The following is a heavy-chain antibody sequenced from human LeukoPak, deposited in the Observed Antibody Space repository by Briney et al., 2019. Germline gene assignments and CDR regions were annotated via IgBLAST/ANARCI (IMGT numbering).Heavy chain of an antibody. D-gene: IGHD2-8*01. CDR3: TRVSLNGDHGGYFDY. CDR2: ITGNTYGGTT. Sequence: GGSLRLSCTASGFTFGDYAMSWVRQAPGKSLEWVGFITGNTYGGTTEYAASVKGRFTISRDDSKNIAYLQMNSLKTEDTAAYYCTRVSLNGDHGGYFDYWGQGTLVTVSS. V-gene: IGHV3-49*04. J-gene: IGHJ4*02. CDR1: GFTFGDYA.